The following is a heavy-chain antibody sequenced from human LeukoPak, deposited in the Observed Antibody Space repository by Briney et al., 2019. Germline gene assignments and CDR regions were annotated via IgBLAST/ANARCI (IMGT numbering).Heavy chain of an antibody. CDR1: GFTFDDCA. CDR3: AKDISQGEGWFDP. V-gene: IGHV3-43*02. Sequence: LPGGSLRLSCAASGFTFDDCAMHWVRQAPGTGLGWVSFISGDGGSTYYADSVKGRFPISRDNSKNSLYLQMNSLRTEDTGLYYCAKDISQGEGWFDPWGEGTGVTVSS. CDR2: ISGDGGST. J-gene: IGHJ5*02.